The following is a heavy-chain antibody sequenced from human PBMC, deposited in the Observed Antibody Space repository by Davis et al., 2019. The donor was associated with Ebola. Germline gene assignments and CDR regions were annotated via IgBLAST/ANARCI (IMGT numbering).Heavy chain of an antibody. V-gene: IGHV3-7*01. CDR3: ARGQLVRYFDY. D-gene: IGHD6-6*01. Sequence: GESLKISCAASGFTFSSYWMSWVRQAPGKGLEWVANIKQDGSEKYYVDSVKGRFTISRDNAKNSLYLQMNSLRAEDTAVYYCARGQLVRYFDYWGQGTLVTVSS. J-gene: IGHJ4*02. CDR2: IKQDGSEK. CDR1: GFTFSSYW.